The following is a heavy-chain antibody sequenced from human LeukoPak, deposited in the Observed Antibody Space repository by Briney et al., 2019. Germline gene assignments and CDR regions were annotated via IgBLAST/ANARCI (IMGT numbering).Heavy chain of an antibody. V-gene: IGHV4-59*01. D-gene: IGHD3-16*01. Sequence: PSETLSLTCTVSGGSISSYYWSWIRQSPGKGVEWFGYIYYSGSTNYNPSLKSRVTISVDTSKNQSSLKLSSVTTADTAVYYCARAPIPYDRSRTDYRFDPWGQGTLVTVAS. CDR1: GGSISSYY. CDR3: ARAPIPYDRSRTDYRFDP. CDR2: IYYSGST. J-gene: IGHJ5*02.